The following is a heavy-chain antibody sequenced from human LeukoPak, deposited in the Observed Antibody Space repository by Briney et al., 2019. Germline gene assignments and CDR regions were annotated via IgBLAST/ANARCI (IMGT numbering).Heavy chain of an antibody. Sequence: ASVKVSCKASGYTFTGYYMHWVRQAPGQGLEWMGWINPSSGGTNYAQKFQGRVTMTRDTSISTAYMELSSLRSDDTAVYYCAREGLGDILTGILGYWGQGTLVTVSS. CDR2: INPSSGGT. CDR3: AREGLGDILTGILGY. D-gene: IGHD3-9*01. J-gene: IGHJ4*02. V-gene: IGHV1-2*02. CDR1: GYTFTGYY.